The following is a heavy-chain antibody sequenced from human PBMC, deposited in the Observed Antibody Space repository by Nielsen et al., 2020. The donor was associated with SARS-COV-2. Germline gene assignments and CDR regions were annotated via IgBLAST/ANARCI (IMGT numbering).Heavy chain of an antibody. J-gene: IGHJ3*02. D-gene: IGHD1-26*01. CDR3: AREDNSGSYYEAFDI. Sequence: SVKVSCKASGGTFSSYAISWVRQAPGQGLEWMGRIIPIFGTANYAQKFQGRVTITADESTNTAYMELSSLRSEDTAVYYCAREDNSGSYYEAFDIWGQGTMVTVSS. V-gene: IGHV1-69*13. CDR1: GGTFSSYA. CDR2: IIPIFGTA.